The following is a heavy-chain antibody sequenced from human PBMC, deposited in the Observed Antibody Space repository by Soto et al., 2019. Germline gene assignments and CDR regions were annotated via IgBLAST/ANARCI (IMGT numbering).Heavy chain of an antibody. CDR2: INHSGST. D-gene: IGHD3-9*01. CDR3: ARGDHYDILTGYYPHPYYFDY. CDR1: GGSFSSYY. Sequence: QVQLQQWGAGLLKPSETLSLTCAVYGGSFSSYYWSWIRQPPGKGLEWIGEINHSGSTNYNPSLKSRVTISVDTSKNQFSLKLSSVTAADTAVYYCARGDHYDILTGYYPHPYYFDYWGQGTLVTVSS. V-gene: IGHV4-34*01. J-gene: IGHJ4*02.